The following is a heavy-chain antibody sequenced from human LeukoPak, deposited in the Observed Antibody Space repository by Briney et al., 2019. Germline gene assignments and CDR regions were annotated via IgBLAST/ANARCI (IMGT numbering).Heavy chain of an antibody. CDR2: ISSTSGNK. V-gene: IGHV3-21*01. Sequence: GGSLRLSCTASGFIFSTYSMIWVRQAPGKGLEWVSSISSTSGNKYYAHSVKGRFTISRDNSKNTLYLQMKSLRAEDTAVYYCARIYDSSGYPDYWGQGTLVTVSS. J-gene: IGHJ4*02. CDR1: GFIFSTYS. CDR3: ARIYDSSGYPDY. D-gene: IGHD3-22*01.